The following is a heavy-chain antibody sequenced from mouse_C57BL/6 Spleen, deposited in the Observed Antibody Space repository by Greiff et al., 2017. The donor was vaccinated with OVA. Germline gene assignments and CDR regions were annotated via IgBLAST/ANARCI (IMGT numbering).Heavy chain of an antibody. CDR3: ARDPCYYGSSISYWYFDV. J-gene: IGHJ1*03. Sequence: VQLQQPGAELVRPGSSVKLSCKASGYTFTSYWMHWVKQRPIQGLEWIGNIDPSDSETHYNQKFKDKATLTVDKSSSTAYMQLSSLTSEDSAVYYCARDPCYYGSSISYWYFDVWGTGTTVTVSS. CDR2: IDPSDSET. D-gene: IGHD1-1*01. V-gene: IGHV1-52*01. CDR1: GYTFTSYW.